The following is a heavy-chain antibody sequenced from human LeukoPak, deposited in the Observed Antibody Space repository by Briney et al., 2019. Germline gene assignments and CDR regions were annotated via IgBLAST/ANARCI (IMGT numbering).Heavy chain of an antibody. CDR2: ISGSGGST. Sequence: GGTLRPSCAASGFTFSSYGMSWVRQAPGKGLEWVSAISGSGGSTYYADSVKGRFTISRDNSENTLYLQMNSLRAEDTAVYYCAKDLSSSWYGAFDYWGQGTLVTVSS. D-gene: IGHD6-13*01. V-gene: IGHV3-23*01. CDR3: AKDLSSSWYGAFDY. CDR1: GFTFSSYG. J-gene: IGHJ4*02.